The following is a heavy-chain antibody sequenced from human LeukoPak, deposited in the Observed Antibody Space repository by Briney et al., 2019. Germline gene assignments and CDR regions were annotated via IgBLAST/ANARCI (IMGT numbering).Heavy chain of an antibody. D-gene: IGHD3-22*01. CDR3: ARRLTYYYDSSGYAFDI. J-gene: IGHJ3*02. Sequence: SSETLSLTCTVSGGSISSYYWSWIRQPPGKGLVWIGYIYYSGSTNYNPSLKSRVTISVDTSKNQFSLKLSSVTAADTAVYYCARRLTYYYDSSGYAFDIWGQGTMVTVSS. V-gene: IGHV4-59*01. CDR2: IYYSGST. CDR1: GGSISSYY.